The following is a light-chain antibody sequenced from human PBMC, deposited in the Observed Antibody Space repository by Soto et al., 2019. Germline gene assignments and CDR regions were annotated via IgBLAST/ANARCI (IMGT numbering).Light chain of an antibody. CDR3: QQFNDFPLT. CDR2: DAS. V-gene: IGKV1D-13*01. J-gene: IGKJ4*01. CDR1: QDISSA. Sequence: IQLTQSPSSLSASVGDRVTITCRAGQDISSALARYQQKPGKAPKLLLYDASSLDAGVPSRFSGSGSGTDLTLSITSLRPEDFATYYCQQFNDFPLTFGGGTKVQIK.